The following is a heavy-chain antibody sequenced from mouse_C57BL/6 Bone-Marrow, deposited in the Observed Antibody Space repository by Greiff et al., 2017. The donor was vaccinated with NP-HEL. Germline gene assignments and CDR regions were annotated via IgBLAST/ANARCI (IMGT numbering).Heavy chain of an antibody. CDR2: IYPGSGST. CDR1: GYTFTSYW. V-gene: IGHV1-55*01. CDR3: ARFHTLLAWFAY. Sequence: QVQLQQPGAELVKPGASVKMSCKASGYTFTSYWITWVKQRPGQGLEWIGDIYPGSGSTNYNEKFKSKATLTVDTSSSTAYMQLSSLTSEDSAVYYCARFHTLLAWFAYWGQGTLVTVSA. J-gene: IGHJ3*01. D-gene: IGHD2-10*01.